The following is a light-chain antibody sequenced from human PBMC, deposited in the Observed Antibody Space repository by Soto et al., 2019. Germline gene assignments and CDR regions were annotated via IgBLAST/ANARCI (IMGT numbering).Light chain of an antibody. V-gene: IGKV3-15*01. J-gene: IGKJ1*01. CDR2: GAS. CDR1: QNVKNN. CDR3: QQYNNWPPGT. Sequence: EIVMTQSPATLSVSPGERATLSCRASQNVKNNLAWYQQKPGQAPRLFIYGASTRATGFPARFSGSGSGTEFTLTISGLQSEDFAVYYCQQYNNWPPGTFGQGTKVEIK.